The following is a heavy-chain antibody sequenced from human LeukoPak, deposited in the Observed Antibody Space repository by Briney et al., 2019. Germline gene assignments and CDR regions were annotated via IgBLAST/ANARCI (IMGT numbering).Heavy chain of an antibody. J-gene: IGHJ4*02. D-gene: IGHD3-22*01. CDR3: ARATYDSSGYHHDY. CDR1: GFTFSSYS. Sequence: GGSLRLSCAASGFTFSSYSMNWVRQAPGKGLEWVSSISSSSSYIYYADSVKGRFTISRDNAKDSLYLQMNSVRAEDTAVYYCARATYDSSGYHHDYWGQGTLVTVSS. V-gene: IGHV3-21*01. CDR2: ISSSSSYI.